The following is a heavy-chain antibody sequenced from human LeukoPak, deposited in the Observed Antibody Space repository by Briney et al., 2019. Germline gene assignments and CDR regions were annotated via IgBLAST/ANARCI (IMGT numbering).Heavy chain of an antibody. CDR2: ISAYNGNT. J-gene: IGHJ6*03. CDR3: ARDRLRIAARAYMDV. CDR1: GYTFTSYG. Sequence: ASVKVSCKASGYTFTSYGISWVRQAPGQGLEWMGWISAYNGNTNYAQKLQGRVTMTTDTSTSTAYMELRSLRSDDTAVYYCARDRLRIAARAYMDVWGKGTTVTVSS. V-gene: IGHV1-18*01. D-gene: IGHD6-6*01.